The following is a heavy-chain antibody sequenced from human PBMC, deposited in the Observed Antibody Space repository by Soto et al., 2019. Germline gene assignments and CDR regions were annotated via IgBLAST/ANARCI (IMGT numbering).Heavy chain of an antibody. Sequence: PGGSLRLSCAASGFTFSSYGMHWVRQAPGKGLEWVAVISYDGSNKYYADSVKGRFTISRDNSKNTLYLQMNSLRAEDTAVYYCARDLRGNGGYYLPYYYYGMDVWGQGTTVTVSS. CDR3: ARDLRGNGGYYLPYYYYGMDV. CDR2: ISYDGSNK. D-gene: IGHD3-22*01. CDR1: GFTFSSYG. V-gene: IGHV3-30*03. J-gene: IGHJ6*02.